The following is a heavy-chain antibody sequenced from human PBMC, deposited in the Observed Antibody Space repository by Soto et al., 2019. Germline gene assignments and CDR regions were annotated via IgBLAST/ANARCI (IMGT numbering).Heavy chain of an antibody. Sequence: ASVKVSCKASGYSFSTYGFSWVRQAPGQGLEWMGRISGYNGKTKYAQNLQGRVTMTTDTATTTVYMELRNLRSDDTAVYYCARDYYEGSFGGYWGQGTLVTVSS. D-gene: IGHD3-16*01. CDR2: ISGYNGKT. CDR3: ARDYYEGSFGGY. CDR1: GYSFSTYG. J-gene: IGHJ4*02. V-gene: IGHV1-18*04.